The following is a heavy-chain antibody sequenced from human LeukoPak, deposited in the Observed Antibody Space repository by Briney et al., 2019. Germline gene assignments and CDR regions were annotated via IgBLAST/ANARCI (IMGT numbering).Heavy chain of an antibody. CDR1: GFTFSAFG. D-gene: IGHD2-15*01. CDR3: AKDRNSWPTNFDS. J-gene: IGHJ4*02. CDR2: ITHSGDGT. V-gene: IGHV3-23*01. Sequence: GGSLRLSCAASGFTFSAFGMTWVRQAPGKGLEWVSAITHSGDGTYYANSVKGRFSISRDNSKSTLYLQMNSLRAEDTAVYYCAKDRNSWPTNFDSWGQGTLVTVSA.